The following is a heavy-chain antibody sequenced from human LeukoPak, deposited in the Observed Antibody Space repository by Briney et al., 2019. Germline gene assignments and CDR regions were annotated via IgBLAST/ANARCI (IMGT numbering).Heavy chain of an antibody. J-gene: IGHJ4*02. CDR1: GFTFNTYW. D-gene: IGHD5-12*01. CDR3: ARNENSGWGYFDY. CDR2: IKEDGSEK. Sequence: PGGSLRLSCAASGFTFNTYWMSWVRQAPGKGLEWVANIKEDGSEKYYVDSVKGRFTISRDNAKSSLYLQMNSLRAEDTAVYYCARNENSGWGYFDYWGQGTLVTVSS. V-gene: IGHV3-7*03.